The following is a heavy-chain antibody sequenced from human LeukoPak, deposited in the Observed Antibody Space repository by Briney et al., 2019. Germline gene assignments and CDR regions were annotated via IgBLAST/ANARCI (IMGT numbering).Heavy chain of an antibody. CDR3: ARDQEDHSSSLFDY. CDR2: ISYDGSNK. D-gene: IGHD6-6*01. CDR1: GFTFSSYA. V-gene: IGHV3-30-3*01. J-gene: IGHJ4*02. Sequence: PGGSLRLSCAASGFTFSSYAMHWVRQAPGKGLEWVAVISYDGSNKYYADSVKGRFTISRDNSKNTLYLQMNGLRAEDTAVYYCARDQEDHSSSLFDYWGQGTLVTVSS.